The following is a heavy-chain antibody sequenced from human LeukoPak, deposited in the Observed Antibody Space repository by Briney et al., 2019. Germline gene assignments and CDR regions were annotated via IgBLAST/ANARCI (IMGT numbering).Heavy chain of an antibody. CDR3: AGMAVSYYYDSSTYSPVAFDV. V-gene: IGHV4-38-2*02. CDR2: IFHSGSI. D-gene: IGHD3-22*01. J-gene: IGHJ3*01. CDR1: GYSISSGFY. Sequence: SETLSLTCNVSGYSISSGFYWGWIRQSPGEGLEWIATIFHSGSIFYNPSLKGRVSLSVDTSQNQFPLELNSVTAADTAVYYCAGMAVSYYYDSSTYSPVAFDVWGQGTMVTVSS.